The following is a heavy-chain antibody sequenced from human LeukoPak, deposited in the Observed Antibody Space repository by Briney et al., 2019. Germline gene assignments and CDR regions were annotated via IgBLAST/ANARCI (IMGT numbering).Heavy chain of an antibody. D-gene: IGHD6-19*01. CDR2: INHSGST. V-gene: IGHV4-34*01. Sequence: PSETLSLTCAVYGGSFSGYYWSWIRQPPGKGLEWIGEINHSGSTNYNPSLKSRVTISVDTSKNQFSLKLSSVTAADTAVYYCARQPIRRAVAGRVHVSWGQGTLVTVSS. J-gene: IGHJ4*02. CDR1: GGSFSGYY. CDR3: ARQPIRRAVAGRVHVS.